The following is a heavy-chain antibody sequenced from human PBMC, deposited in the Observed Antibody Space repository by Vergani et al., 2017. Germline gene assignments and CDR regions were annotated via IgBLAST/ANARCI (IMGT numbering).Heavy chain of an antibody. Sequence: EVQLVQSGAEVKKPGESLKISCKGSGYSFTSYWIGWVRQMPGKGLEWMGIIYPGYSDTRYSPSFQGQVTISADKSISSAYLQWSSLKASDTAMYYCAITWYSSKGSYYYYYMDVWGKGTTVTVSS. CDR1: GYSFTSYW. V-gene: IGHV5-51*03. D-gene: IGHD6-19*01. CDR3: AITWYSSKGSYYYYYMDV. J-gene: IGHJ6*03. CDR2: IYPGYSDT.